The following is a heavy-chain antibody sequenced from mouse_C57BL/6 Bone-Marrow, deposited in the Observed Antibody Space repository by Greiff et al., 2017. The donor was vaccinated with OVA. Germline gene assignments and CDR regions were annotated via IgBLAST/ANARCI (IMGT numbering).Heavy chain of an antibody. V-gene: IGHV1-72*01. CDR3: AGYYGSSYGWYFDV. CDR1: GYTFTSYW. Sequence: VQLQQSGAELVKPGASVKLSCKASGYTFTSYWMHWVKQRPGRGLEWIGRIDPNSGGTKYNEKFKSKATLTVDKPSGTAYMQLSSLTSEDSAVYYCAGYYGSSYGWYFDVWGTGTTVTVSS. CDR2: IDPNSGGT. J-gene: IGHJ1*03. D-gene: IGHD1-1*01.